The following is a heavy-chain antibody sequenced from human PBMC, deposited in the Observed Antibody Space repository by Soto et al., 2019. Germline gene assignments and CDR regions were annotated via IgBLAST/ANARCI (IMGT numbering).Heavy chain of an antibody. D-gene: IGHD3-10*01. CDR3: ARSRRPSPYYYGFPIYGMDV. CDR2: INHSGST. CDR1: GGSFSGYY. J-gene: IGHJ6*02. Sequence: SETLSLTCAVYGGSFSGYYWSWIRQPPGKGLEWIGEINHSGSTNYNPSLKSRVTISVDTSKNQFSLKLSSVTAADTAVYYCARSRRPSPYYYGFPIYGMDVWGQGTTVTVSS. V-gene: IGHV4-34*01.